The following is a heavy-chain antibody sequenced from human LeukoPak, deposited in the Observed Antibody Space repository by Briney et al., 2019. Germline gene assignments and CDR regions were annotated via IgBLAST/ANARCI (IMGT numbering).Heavy chain of an antibody. J-gene: IGHJ4*02. CDR2: INHSGST. Sequence: SETLSLTCAVYGGSFSGYYWSWIRQPPGKGLEWIGEINHSGSTNYNPSLKSRVTISVDMSKNQFSLKLSSVTAADTAVYYCARGPIVLMVYAILGTRPYFDYWGQGTLVTVSS. CDR3: ARGPIVLMVYAILGTRPYFDY. V-gene: IGHV4-34*01. CDR1: GGSFSGYY. D-gene: IGHD2-8*01.